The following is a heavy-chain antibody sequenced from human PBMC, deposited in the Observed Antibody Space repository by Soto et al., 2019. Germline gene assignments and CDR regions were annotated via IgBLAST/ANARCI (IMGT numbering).Heavy chain of an antibody. V-gene: IGHV3-30-3*01. J-gene: IGHJ6*01. D-gene: IGHD2-15*01. CDR2: ISYDGSNK. CDR3: AREKRTPLSYGLDI. Sequence: GKGLEWVAVISYDGSNKYYADSVKGRFTISRDNSKNTLYLQMNSLRAEDTALYFCAREKRTPLSYGLDI.